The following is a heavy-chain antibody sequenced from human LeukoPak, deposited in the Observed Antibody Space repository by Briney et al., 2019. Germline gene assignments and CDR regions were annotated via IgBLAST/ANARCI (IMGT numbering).Heavy chain of an antibody. CDR3: ARANYYYDRVWGYFDY. V-gene: IGHV3-21*04. J-gene: IGHJ4*02. CDR2: ISSSSSYI. Sequence: TTGGSLRLSCAASGFTFSSYSMNWVRQAPGKGLEWVSSISSSSSYIYYADSVKGRFTISRDNAKNSLYLQMSSLRAEDTAVYYCARANYYYDRVWGYFDYWGQGTLVTVSS. D-gene: IGHD3-22*01. CDR1: GFTFSSYS.